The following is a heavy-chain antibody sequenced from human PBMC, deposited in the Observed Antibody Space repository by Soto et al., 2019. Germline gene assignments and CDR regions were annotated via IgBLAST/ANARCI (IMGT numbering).Heavy chain of an antibody. D-gene: IGHD3-10*01. V-gene: IGHV5-10-1*01. CDR2: IDPSDSYT. Sequence: GESLKISCETSGYSFTNFWISWVRQMPGKGLEWMGRIDPSDSYTNYSPSFQGHVTFSADESINTAYLQWSSLKASDTAMYYCARHRHPESTFMVVSTMGLDYCAQGTMVTVSS. CDR3: ARHRHPESTFMVVSTMGLDY. CDR1: GYSFTNFW. J-gene: IGHJ4*02.